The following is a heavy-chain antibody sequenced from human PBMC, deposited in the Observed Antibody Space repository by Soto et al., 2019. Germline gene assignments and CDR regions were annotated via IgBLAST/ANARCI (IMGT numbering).Heavy chain of an antibody. D-gene: IGHD6-6*01. Sequence: QVQLVQSGAEVKKPGASVKVSCKASGYTFTSYYMHWVRQAPGQGLEWMGIINPSGGSTSYAQKFQGRVTMTXXTXTXKVYMELSSLRSEDTAVYYCARVPNTEYSSSSSMDYWGQGTLVTVSS. V-gene: IGHV1-46*01. CDR2: INPSGGST. CDR1: GYTFTSYY. CDR3: ARVPNTEYSSSSSMDY. J-gene: IGHJ4*02.